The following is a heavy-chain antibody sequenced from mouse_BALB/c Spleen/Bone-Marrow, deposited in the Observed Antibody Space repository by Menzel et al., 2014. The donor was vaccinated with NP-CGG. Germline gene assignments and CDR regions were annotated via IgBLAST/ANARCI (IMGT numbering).Heavy chain of an antibody. V-gene: IGHV1S127*01. J-gene: IGHJ4*01. Sequence: QVQLKQSGAELVKPGASVKMSCKASGHTFTSYWMHWVKQRPGQGLEWIGVIDPSDSYTSYNQKFKGKATLTVDTSSSTAYMQLSSLTSEDSAVYYCTRWGTTVVAYYAMDYWGQGTSVTVSS. CDR2: IDPSDSYT. D-gene: IGHD1-1*01. CDR1: GHTFTSYW. CDR3: TRWGTTVVAYYAMDY.